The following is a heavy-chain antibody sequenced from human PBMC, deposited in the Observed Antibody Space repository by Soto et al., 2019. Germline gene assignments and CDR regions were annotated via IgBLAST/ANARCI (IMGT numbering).Heavy chain of an antibody. CDR1: GFTFSRYW. D-gene: IGHD3-10*01. CDR2: LNTDGKDT. CDR3: ARHLWLKGDAFDF. J-gene: IGHJ3*01. V-gene: IGHV3-74*01. Sequence: EMQLVESGGGLVQPGGSLRLSCAASGFTFSRYWMHWVRQAPGKGLVWVSRLNTDGKDTRYADSVKGRFTISRDNAKNTLYLQMTSLRAEDTAVYYCARHLWLKGDAFDFWGQGTMVTVSS.